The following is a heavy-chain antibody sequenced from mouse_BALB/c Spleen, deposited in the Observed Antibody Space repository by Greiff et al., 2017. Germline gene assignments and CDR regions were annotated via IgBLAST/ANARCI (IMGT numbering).Heavy chain of an antibody. D-gene: IGHD1-1*01. J-gene: IGHJ4*01. CDR3: AREGDYYGSSSPYYAMDY. Sequence: VQLQQSGPELVKPGASVKMSCKASGYTFTSYVMHWVKQKPGQGLEWIGYINPYNDGTKYNEKFKGKATLTSDKSSSTAYMELSSLTSEDSAVYYCAREGDYYGSSSPYYAMDYWGQGTSVTVSS. V-gene: IGHV1-14*01. CDR1: GYTFTSYV. CDR2: INPYNDGT.